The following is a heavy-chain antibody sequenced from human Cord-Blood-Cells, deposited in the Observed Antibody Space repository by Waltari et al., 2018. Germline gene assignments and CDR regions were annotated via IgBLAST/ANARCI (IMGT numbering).Heavy chain of an antibody. D-gene: IGHD1-26*01. CDR2: IYHSGST. V-gene: IGHV4-38-2*02. CDR1: GYSISSGYY. CDR3: ARNSGSYELYY. J-gene: IGHJ4*02. Sequence: QVQLQESGPGLVKPSETLSLTCTVSGYSISSGYYCGWIRQPPGKGLEWIGSIYHSGSTYYNPSLKSRVTISVDTSKNQFSLKLSSVTAADTAVYYCARNSGSYELYYWGQGTLVTVSS.